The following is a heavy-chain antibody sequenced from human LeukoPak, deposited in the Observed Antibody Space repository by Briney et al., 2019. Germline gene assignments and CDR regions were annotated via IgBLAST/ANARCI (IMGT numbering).Heavy chain of an antibody. J-gene: IGHJ3*02. V-gene: IGHV5-51*01. D-gene: IGHD3-16*02. CDR1: GYLFTSYW. CDR2: IYPGDSDT. CDR3: ATTDPIENAFDI. Sequence: GESLKISCQGPGYLFTSYWIGLVRQLPGTGLEWMGIIYPGDSDTRYSPSFQGQVTISAHKSISTAYLQESSLKASDTAMYYCATTDPIENAFDIWGQGTMVTVSS.